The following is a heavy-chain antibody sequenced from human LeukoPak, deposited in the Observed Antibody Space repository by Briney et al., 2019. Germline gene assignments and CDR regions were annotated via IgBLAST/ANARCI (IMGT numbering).Heavy chain of an antibody. J-gene: IGHJ4*02. CDR1: EGTFSSYA. CDR2: IIPIFGTA. CDR3: ARGELPYYYDSSGYYALNY. Sequence: VASVKVSCKASEGTFSSYAISWVRQAPGQGLEWMGGIIPIFGTANYAQKFRGRVTITADESTSTAYMELSSLRSEDTAVYYCARGELPYYYDSSGYYALNYWGQGTLVTVSS. D-gene: IGHD3-22*01. V-gene: IGHV1-69*13.